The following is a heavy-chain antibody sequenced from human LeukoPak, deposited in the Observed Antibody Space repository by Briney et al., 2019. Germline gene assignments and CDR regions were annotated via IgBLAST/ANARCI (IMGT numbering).Heavy chain of an antibody. CDR1: GGSISSGDYY. Sequence: SETLSLTCTVPGGSISSGDYYWSWIRQPPGKGLEWYGNIYYSGSTYYNPSLKSRVTISVDTSKNQFSLKLSSVTAADTAVYYCARGVDYTNNWYSLDYWGQGTLVTVSS. V-gene: IGHV4-30-4*08. J-gene: IGHJ4*02. D-gene: IGHD6-13*01. CDR3: ARGVDYTNNWYSLDY. CDR2: IYYSGST.